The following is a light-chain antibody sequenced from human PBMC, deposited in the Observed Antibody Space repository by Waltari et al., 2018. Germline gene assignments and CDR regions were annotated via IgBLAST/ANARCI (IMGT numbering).Light chain of an antibody. V-gene: IGKV3-11*01. J-gene: IGKJ4*01. Sequence: EIVLTQSPAILSLSPGERATLSCRASQNVSSYLAWYQQKPGQAPRLLIYDASNRATGIPARFSCSASGTDFTLTISSLEPEDFAVYYCQQRSNWPPGLTFGGGTKVEIK. CDR2: DAS. CDR3: QQRSNWPPGLT. CDR1: QNVSSY.